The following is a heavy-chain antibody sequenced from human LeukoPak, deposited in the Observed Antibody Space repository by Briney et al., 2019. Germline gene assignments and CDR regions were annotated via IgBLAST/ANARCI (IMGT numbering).Heavy chain of an antibody. V-gene: IGHV4-31*03. CDR1: GGSISSGDYY. Sequence: SQTLSLTCTVSGGSISSGDYYLSWIRQHPEKGLEYIGYIYYSGSTHYNPTLKSRVTISIDTSKNQVSLKLSSVTAADTAVYYCGRGDGAYAPVDCWGQGTLVTVSS. CDR3: GRGDGAYAPVDC. CDR2: IYYSGST. J-gene: IGHJ4*02. D-gene: IGHD4-17*01.